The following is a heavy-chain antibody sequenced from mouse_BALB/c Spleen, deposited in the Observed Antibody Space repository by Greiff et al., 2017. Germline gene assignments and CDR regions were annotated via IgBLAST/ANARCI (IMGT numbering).Heavy chain of an antibody. V-gene: IGHV10S3*01. Sequence: EAGGGLVQPKGSLKLSCAASGFTFNTNAMNWVRQAPGKGLEWVARIRSKSNNYATYYADSVKDRFTISRDDSQSMLYLQMNNLKTEDTAMYYCVRENYYGSSPLAYWGQGTLVTVSA. CDR3: VRENYYGSSPLAY. CDR2: IRSKSNNYAT. CDR1: GFTFNTNA. D-gene: IGHD1-1*01. J-gene: IGHJ3*01.